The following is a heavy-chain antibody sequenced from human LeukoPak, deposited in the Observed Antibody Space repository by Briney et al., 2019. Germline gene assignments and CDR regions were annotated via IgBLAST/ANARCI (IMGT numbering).Heavy chain of an antibody. CDR3: ARDTCDGVTCYNWFDP. CDR1: GYTFTVYY. D-gene: IGHD4-17*01. CDR2: INPNRGGT. V-gene: IGHV1-2*02. Sequence: TSVKVSCKASGYTFTVYYMHWVRQAPGQGLEWMGWINPNRGGTSYAQKFQGRVTMTRDTSITTAYMELSSLRSDDTAMYYCARDTCDGVTCYNWFDPWGQGTLVTVSS. J-gene: IGHJ5*02.